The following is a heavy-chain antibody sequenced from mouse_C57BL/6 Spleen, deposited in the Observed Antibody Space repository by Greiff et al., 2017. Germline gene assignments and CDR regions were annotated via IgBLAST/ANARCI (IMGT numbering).Heavy chain of an antibody. Sequence: QVQLQQPGAELVKPGASVKLSCKASGYTFTSYWMHWVKQRPGQGLEWIGMIHPNSGSTNYNEKFKSKATLTVDTSSSTAYMQLSSLTSEDSAVYYCASSMVTPLYYAMDYWGQGTSVTVSS. CDR1: GYTFTSYW. CDR3: ASSMVTPLYYAMDY. V-gene: IGHV1-64*01. J-gene: IGHJ4*01. D-gene: IGHD2-2*01. CDR2: IHPNSGST.